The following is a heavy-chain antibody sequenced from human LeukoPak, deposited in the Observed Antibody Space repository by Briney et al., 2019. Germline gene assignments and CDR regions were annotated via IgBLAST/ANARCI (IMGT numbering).Heavy chain of an antibody. CDR3: ASGYYGSGSYFNPDY. CDR1: GYTFTSYA. CDR2: INAGNGNT. V-gene: IGHV1-3*01. J-gene: IGHJ4*02. D-gene: IGHD3-10*01. Sequence: ASVKASCKASGYTFTSYAMHWVRQAPGQRLEWMGWINAGNGNTKYSQKFQGRVTITRDTSASTAHMELSSLRSEDTAVYYCASGYYGSGSYFNPDYWGQGTLVTVSS.